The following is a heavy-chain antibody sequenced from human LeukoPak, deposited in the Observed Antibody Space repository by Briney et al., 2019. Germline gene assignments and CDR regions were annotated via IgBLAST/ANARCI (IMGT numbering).Heavy chain of an antibody. CDR2: IRDTGNT. D-gene: IGHD2-15*01. CDR1: GFTLSSYA. V-gene: IGHV3-23*01. Sequence: GGSLRLSCAASGFTLSSYAMSWVRQAPGKGLEWVSAIRDTGNTYHAGSVKGRFTISRDSSKNTLFLQMNRLRPEDAAVYYCAKAPVTTCRGAFCYPFDYWGLGTLVTVSS. J-gene: IGHJ4*02. CDR3: AKAPVTTCRGAFCYPFDY.